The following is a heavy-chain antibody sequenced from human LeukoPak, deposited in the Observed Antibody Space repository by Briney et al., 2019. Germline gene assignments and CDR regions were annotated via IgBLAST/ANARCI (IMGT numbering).Heavy chain of an antibody. D-gene: IGHD4-17*01. Sequence: AAVKVSCKSSGYTFTVDYMHWVRQAPGQGLEWMGWINPNSGGTNYAQKFQGRVTMTRETSISTDSMELSRLRSEHTAVYYCARSPEYRDPFDYWGQGTLVPVSS. V-gene: IGHV1-2*02. CDR2: INPNSGGT. J-gene: IGHJ4*02. CDR3: ARSPEYRDPFDY. CDR1: GYTFTVDY.